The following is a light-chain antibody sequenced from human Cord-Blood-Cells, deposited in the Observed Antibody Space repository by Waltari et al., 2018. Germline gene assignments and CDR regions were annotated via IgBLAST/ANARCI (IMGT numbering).Light chain of an antibody. CDR1: QSICSW. Sequence: DLQMTQSPSPLSASVGDRVTITCRASQSICSWLAWYQQKPGKAPKLLIYDASSLESGVPSRFSGSGSGTEFTLTISSLQPDDFATYYCQQYNSYSPTFGQGTKLEIK. CDR3: QQYNSYSPT. V-gene: IGKV1-5*01. J-gene: IGKJ2*01. CDR2: DAS.